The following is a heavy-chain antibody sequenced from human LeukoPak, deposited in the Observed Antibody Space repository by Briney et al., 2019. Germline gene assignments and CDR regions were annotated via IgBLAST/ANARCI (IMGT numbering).Heavy chain of an antibody. D-gene: IGHD2-2*01. V-gene: IGHV3-30-3*01. CDR1: GFTFSSYA. CDR3: ARSMGVVPAAPPDY. Sequence: GGSLRLSCAASGFTFSSYAMHWVRQAPGKGLEWVAVISYDGSNKYYADSVKGRFTISRDNSKNTLYLQMNSLRAEDTAVYYCARSMGVVPAAPPDYWGQGTLVTVSS. CDR2: ISYDGSNK. J-gene: IGHJ4*02.